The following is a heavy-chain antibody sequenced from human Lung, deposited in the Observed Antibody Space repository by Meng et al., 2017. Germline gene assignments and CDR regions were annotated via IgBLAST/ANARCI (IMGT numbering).Heavy chain of an antibody. CDR2: INHSGST. J-gene: IGHJ4*02. D-gene: IGHD5-12*01. Sequence: QVQLRQWGVGVLERPETLFLPCVVAGGSFRDYYGRWFRQPAGERLQGIGEINHSGSTNSNQSLASRATISVDTSQNNLSLKLSSVTAADSAVYYCARGPTIMAHAFDYWGQGTLVTVSS. CDR1: GGSFRDYY. V-gene: IGHV4-34*01. CDR3: ARGPTIMAHAFDY.